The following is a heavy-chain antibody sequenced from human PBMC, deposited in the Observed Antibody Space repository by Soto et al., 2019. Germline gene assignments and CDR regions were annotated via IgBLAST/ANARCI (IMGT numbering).Heavy chain of an antibody. CDR1: GFTFRSYA. CDR3: ARGEDCSGGSCYSLYYYYYYGMDV. Sequence: GWSLRLSCAASGFTFRSYAMHWVRQAPGKGLEWVAVISYDGSDKYYADSVKGRFTISRDNSKNTLYLQMNSLRDEDTAVYYCARGEDCSGGSCYSLYYYYYYGMDVWGQGTTVTVSS. D-gene: IGHD2-15*01. V-gene: IGHV3-30-3*01. CDR2: ISYDGSDK. J-gene: IGHJ6*02.